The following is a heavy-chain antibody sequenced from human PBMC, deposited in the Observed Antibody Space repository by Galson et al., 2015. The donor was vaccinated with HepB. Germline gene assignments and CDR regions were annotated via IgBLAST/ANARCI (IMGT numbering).Heavy chain of an antibody. CDR1: GFTFSNAW. V-gene: IGHV3-15*07. Sequence: LRLSCAASGFTFSNAWMNWVRQAPGKGLEWVGRIKSKTDGGTTDYAAPVKGRFTISRDDSKNTLYLQMNSLKTEDTAVYYCTTTYYDILTGIGWVDPWGQGTLVIVSS. J-gene: IGHJ5*02. CDR3: TTTYYDILTGIGWVDP. D-gene: IGHD3-9*01. CDR2: IKSKTDGGTT.